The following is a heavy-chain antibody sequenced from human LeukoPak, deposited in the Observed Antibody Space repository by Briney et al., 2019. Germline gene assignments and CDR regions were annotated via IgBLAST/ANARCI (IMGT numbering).Heavy chain of an antibody. J-gene: IGHJ5*02. Sequence: PSETLSLTCTVSGGSISSYYWSWIRQPPGKGLEWIGYIYYSGSTYYNPSLKSRVTISVDTSKNQFSLKLSSVTAADTAVYYCAREYGSGSYSNWFDPWGQGTLVTVSS. CDR2: IYYSGST. CDR3: AREYGSGSYSNWFDP. V-gene: IGHV4-59*12. CDR1: GGSISSYY. D-gene: IGHD3-10*01.